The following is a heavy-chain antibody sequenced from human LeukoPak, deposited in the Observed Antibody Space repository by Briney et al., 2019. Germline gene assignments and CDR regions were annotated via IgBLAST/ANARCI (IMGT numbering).Heavy chain of an antibody. V-gene: IGHV3-7*01. CDR3: ARGGYTSSWYISRDY. D-gene: IGHD6-13*01. J-gene: IGHJ4*02. CDR2: IKEDGSEK. Sequence: GGSLRLSCAASAFTFSRYWMTWVRQAPGKGLEWVAIIKEDGSEKYYVDSVKGRFSISRDNTKNSLYLQMNSLRAEDTAVYYCARGGYTSSWYISRDYWGQGTLVTVSS. CDR1: AFTFSRYW.